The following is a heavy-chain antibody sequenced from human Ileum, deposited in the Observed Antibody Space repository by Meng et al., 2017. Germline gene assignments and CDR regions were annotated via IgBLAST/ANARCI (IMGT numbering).Heavy chain of an antibody. J-gene: IGHJ6*02. CDR1: GDSVSSNSAA. CDR2: TYYRSKWNT. D-gene: IGHD3-22*01. Sequence: SQTLSLTCALSGDSVSSNSAAWNCIRQSPSRGLEWLGRTYYRSKWNTDYAVSVKSRITINPDTSKNQFSLQLNSVTPEDTAVYYCARVQGLYYYDSSGYYPTRQDYYYYGRDVWGQGTMVTVSS. CDR3: ARVQGLYYYDSSGYYPTRQDYYYYGRDV. V-gene: IGHV6-1*01.